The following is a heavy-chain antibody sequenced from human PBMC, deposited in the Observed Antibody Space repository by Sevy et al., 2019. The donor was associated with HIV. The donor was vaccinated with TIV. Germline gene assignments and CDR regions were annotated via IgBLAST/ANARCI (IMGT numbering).Heavy chain of an antibody. CDR1: GGTFSSYA. CDR3: ARVTYGSGSYTQHYYYYGMDV. J-gene: IGHJ6*02. D-gene: IGHD3-10*01. CDR2: IIPIFGTA. Sequence: ASVKVSCKASGGTFSSYAISWVRQAPGQGLEWMGGIIPIFGTANYAQKFQGRVTITADESTSTAYMELSSLRSEDTAVYYCARVTYGSGSYTQHYYYYGMDVWGQGTTVTVSS. V-gene: IGHV1-69*13.